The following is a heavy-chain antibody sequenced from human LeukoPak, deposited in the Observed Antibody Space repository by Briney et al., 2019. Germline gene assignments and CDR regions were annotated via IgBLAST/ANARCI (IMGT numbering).Heavy chain of an antibody. D-gene: IGHD4-17*01. Sequence: GGSLRLSCAASGFIFGNYPMSWVRQAPGKGLEWVSSISGSGGNTFYADSVKGRFTISRDNSKNTLYLQMSSLRAEDSAICYCANGLTYGDYGGHWGPGTLVTVSS. CDR3: ANGLTYGDYGGH. V-gene: IGHV3-23*01. CDR1: GFIFGNYP. CDR2: ISGSGGNT. J-gene: IGHJ4*02.